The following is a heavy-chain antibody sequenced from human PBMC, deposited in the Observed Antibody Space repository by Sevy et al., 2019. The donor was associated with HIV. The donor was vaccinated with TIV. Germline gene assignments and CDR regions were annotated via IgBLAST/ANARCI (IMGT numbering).Heavy chain of an antibody. D-gene: IGHD3-22*01. CDR2: IFPDDSDT. J-gene: IGHJ4*02. CDR3: ATSRSGYFDSSGYYIY. V-gene: IGHV5-51*01. Sequence: GESLKISCQGSGYRFPSHWIGWVRHMPGKGLEWMGIIFPDDSDTRYSPSFQGQVTFSADKSINTAYLQWSSLKASDTAMYYCATSRSGYFDSSGYYIYWGQGSLVTVSS. CDR1: GYRFPSHW.